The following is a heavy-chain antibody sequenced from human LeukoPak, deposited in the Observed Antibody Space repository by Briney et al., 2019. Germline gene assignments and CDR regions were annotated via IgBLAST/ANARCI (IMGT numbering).Heavy chain of an antibody. CDR3: ARPPGSSGSYSPSPYFDY. CDR2: ISSNGGST. V-gene: IGHV3-64*01. D-gene: IGHD3-10*01. Sequence: GGSLRLSCAASGFTFSSYAMHWVRQAPGRGLEYVSAISSNGGSTYYANSVKGRFTISRDNSKNTLYLQMGSLRAEDMAVYYCARPPGSSGSYSPSPYFDYWGQGTLVTVSS. CDR1: GFTFSSYA. J-gene: IGHJ4*02.